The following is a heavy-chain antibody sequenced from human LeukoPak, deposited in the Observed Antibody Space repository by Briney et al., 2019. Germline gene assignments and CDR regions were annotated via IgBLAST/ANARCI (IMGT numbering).Heavy chain of an antibody. D-gene: IGHD1-26*01. CDR2: ISSSSSHT. Sequence: GGSLRLSCAASGFTFSDYYMSWIRQAPGKGLEWVSHISSSSSHTNYADSVKGRFIISRDNAKNSLYLQMNSLRAEDTAVYYCATDTWGLYYYGMDVWGQGTTVTVSS. V-gene: IGHV3-11*06. CDR3: ATDTWGLYYYGMDV. CDR1: GFTFSDYY. J-gene: IGHJ6*02.